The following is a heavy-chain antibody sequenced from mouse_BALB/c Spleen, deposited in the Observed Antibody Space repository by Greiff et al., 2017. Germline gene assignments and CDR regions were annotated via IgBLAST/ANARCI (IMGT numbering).Heavy chain of an antibody. Sequence: VQLKQSGAELVKPGASVKLSCTASGFNIKDTYMHWVKQRPEQGLEWIGRIDPANGNTIYDPKFQGKASITADTSSNTAYLQLSSLTSEDTAVYYCARVITTGDGYWGQGTLVTVSA. J-gene: IGHJ3*01. CDR3: ARVITTGDGY. V-gene: IGHV14-3*02. D-gene: IGHD2-4*01. CDR1: GFNIKDTY. CDR2: IDPANGNT.